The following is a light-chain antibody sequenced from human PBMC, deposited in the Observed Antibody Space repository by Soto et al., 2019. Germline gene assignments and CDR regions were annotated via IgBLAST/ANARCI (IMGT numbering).Light chain of an antibody. CDR2: GAS. CDR1: QSVSSN. V-gene: IGKV3-15*01. Sequence: EIVMTQSPATLSVSPGERATLSCRASQSVSSNVAWYQQKPGQAPRLLIYGASTRATGIPARFSGSESGTDFTLTISNLQSKDFAVYYCQQHNNWYTFGQGTKLEIK. J-gene: IGKJ2*01. CDR3: QQHNNWYT.